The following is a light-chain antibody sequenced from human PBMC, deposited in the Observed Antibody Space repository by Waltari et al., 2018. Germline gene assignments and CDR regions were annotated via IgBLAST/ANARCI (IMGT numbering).Light chain of an antibody. J-gene: IGKJ2*01. CDR2: KIS. CDR3: MQATHWPYT. V-gene: IGKV2-30*01. Sequence: DAVLTQSPLSLPVTLGQPASIPCRSSQSLVFSDGNIYLNWFQHRPGQSPRRLIYKISNRDSGVPDRFSGSGSGTDFTLKISRVEAEDVGGVYYCMQATHWPYTFGQGTKLEIK. CDR1: QSLVFSDGNIY.